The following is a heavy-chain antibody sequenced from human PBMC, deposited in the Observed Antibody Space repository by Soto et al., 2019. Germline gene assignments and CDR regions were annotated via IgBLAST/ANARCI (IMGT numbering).Heavy chain of an antibody. J-gene: IGHJ4*02. CDR3: ARLYCSGGSCYPFDY. CDR2: IYYSGST. CDR1: GGSISSYY. Sequence: QVQLQESGPGLVKPSETLSLTCTVSGGSISSYYWSWIRQPPGKGLEWIGYIYYSGSTNYNPSLKSRVTRSVDTSKNQFSLKLSSVTAADTAVYYCARLYCSGGSCYPFDYWGQGTLVTVSS. V-gene: IGHV4-59*01. D-gene: IGHD2-15*01.